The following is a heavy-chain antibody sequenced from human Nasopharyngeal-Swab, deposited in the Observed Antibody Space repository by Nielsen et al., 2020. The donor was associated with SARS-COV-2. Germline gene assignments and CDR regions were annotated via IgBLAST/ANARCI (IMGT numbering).Heavy chain of an antibody. J-gene: IGHJ4*02. CDR2: IYYSGST. D-gene: IGHD2-2*01. Sequence: SETLSLTCTVSGGSISSSSYYWGWIRQPPGKGLEWIARIYYSGSTYYNPSLKSRVTISVDTSKNQFSLKLSSVTAADTALYYCARRVYCSSTSCYHSDYWGQGTLVTVSS. CDR1: GGSISSSSYY. CDR3: ARRVYCSSTSCYHSDY. V-gene: IGHV4-39*01.